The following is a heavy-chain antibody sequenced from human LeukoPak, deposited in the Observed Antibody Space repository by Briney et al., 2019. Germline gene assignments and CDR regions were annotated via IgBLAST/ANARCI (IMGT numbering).Heavy chain of an antibody. J-gene: IGHJ3*02. CDR1: GYTFTSYY. D-gene: IGHD3-16*01. CDR2: INPSGGST. V-gene: IGHV1-46*01. CDR3: ARAIDQSSTFGGADDAFDI. Sequence: ASVKVSCKASGYTFTSYYMHWVRQAPGQGLEWMGIINPSGGSTSYAQKFQGRVTMTRDTSTGTVYMELSSLRSEDTAVYYCARAIDQSSTFGGADDAFDIWGQGTMVTVSS.